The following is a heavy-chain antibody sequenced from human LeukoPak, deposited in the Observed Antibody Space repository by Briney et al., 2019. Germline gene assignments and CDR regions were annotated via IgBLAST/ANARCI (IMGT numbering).Heavy chain of an antibody. D-gene: IGHD3-10*01. Sequence: SETLSLTCTVSGGSISGYYWSWIRQPAGKGLEWIGRIYSSGSTSYNPSLESRVTMSVDASKNQFSLKLSSVTAADTAVYYCARALARGSSLGHDYWGQGTLVTVSS. V-gene: IGHV4-4*07. CDR1: GGSISGYY. CDR3: ARALARGSSLGHDY. CDR2: IYSSGST. J-gene: IGHJ4*02.